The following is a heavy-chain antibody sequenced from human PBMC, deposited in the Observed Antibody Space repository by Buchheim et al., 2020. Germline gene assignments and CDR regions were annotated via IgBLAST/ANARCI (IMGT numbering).Heavy chain of an antibody. CDR2: INPNSGGT. Sequence: QVQLVQSGAEVKKPGASVKVSCKASGYTFTSYGISWVRQAPGQGLEWMGWINPNSGGTNYAQKFQGRVTMTRDTSISTAYMELSRLRSDDTAVYYCAREYNWNFDYYDSSGPFDYWGQGTL. D-gene: IGHD3-22*01. CDR3: AREYNWNFDYYDSSGPFDY. J-gene: IGHJ4*02. V-gene: IGHV1-2*02. CDR1: GYTFTSYG.